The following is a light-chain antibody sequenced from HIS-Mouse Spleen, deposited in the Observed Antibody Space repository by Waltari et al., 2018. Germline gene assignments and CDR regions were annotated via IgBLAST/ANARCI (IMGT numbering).Light chain of an antibody. CDR3: QTWGTGIGV. Sequence: QLVLTQSPSASASLGASVKLTCTLSSGHSSYAIAWHQQQPEKGPRYLMKLNSDGSHSKGDGIPVRFSGSRSGAERYLTISSLQSEDEADYYCQTWGTGIGVFGGGTKLTVL. CDR1: SGHSSYA. CDR2: LNSDGSH. V-gene: IGLV4-69*01. J-gene: IGLJ3*02.